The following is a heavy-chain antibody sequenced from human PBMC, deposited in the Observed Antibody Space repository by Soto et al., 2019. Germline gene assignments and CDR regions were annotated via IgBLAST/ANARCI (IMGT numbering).Heavy chain of an antibody. CDR1: GGTFSSYA. CDR3: ARVGCSGGSCYNWFDP. J-gene: IGHJ5*02. V-gene: IGHV1-69*06. D-gene: IGHD2-15*01. CDR2: IIPIFGTA. Sequence: SVKVSCKASGGTFSSYAISWVRQAPGQGLEWMGGIIPIFGTANYAQKFQGRVTITADKSTSTAYMELSSLRSEDTAVYYCARVGCSGGSCYNWFDPWGQGTLVTVSS.